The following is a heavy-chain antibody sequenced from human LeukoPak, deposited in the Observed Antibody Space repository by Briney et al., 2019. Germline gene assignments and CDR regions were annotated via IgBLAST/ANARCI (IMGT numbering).Heavy chain of an antibody. CDR1: GFTFSSYS. V-gene: IGHV3-21*01. Sequence: GGSLRLSCAASGFTFSSYSMNWVRQASGKGLEWVSSISSRSSSIYYADSVKGRFTISRDNAKNSLYLQMNSLRAEDTAVYYCAREDYGSGGYYFDYWGQGTLVTVSS. D-gene: IGHD3-10*01. CDR2: ISSRSSSI. J-gene: IGHJ4*02. CDR3: AREDYGSGGYYFDY.